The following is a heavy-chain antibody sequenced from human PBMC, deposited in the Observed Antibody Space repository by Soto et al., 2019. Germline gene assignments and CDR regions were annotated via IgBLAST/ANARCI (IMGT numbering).Heavy chain of an antibody. Sequence: QVQLQESGPGLVKPSQTLSLTCTVSGGSISSGDFYWSWIRQPPGKGLEWIGFIHYRGGAYYNPSLKSRVTISVDTSKNQFSLKLGSVTAADTAVYYCARVLTYYYDTSGYYYFDYWGQGTLVTVSS. V-gene: IGHV4-30-4*01. CDR1: GGSISSGDFY. J-gene: IGHJ4*02. CDR3: ARVLTYYYDTSGYYYFDY. D-gene: IGHD3-22*01. CDR2: IHYRGGA.